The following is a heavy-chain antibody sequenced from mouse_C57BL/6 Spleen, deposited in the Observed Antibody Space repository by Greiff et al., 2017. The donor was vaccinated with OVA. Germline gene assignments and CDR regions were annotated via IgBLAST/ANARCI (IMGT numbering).Heavy chain of an antibody. CDR1: GYTFTSYW. V-gene: IGHV1-50*01. CDR2: IDPSDSYT. Sequence: QVQLQQSGAELVKPGASVKLSCKASGYTFTSYWMQWVKQRPGQGLEWIGEIDPSDSYTNYNQKFKGKATLTVDTSSSTAYMQLSSLTSEDSAVYYCARGGMDYGEGYAMDYWGQGTSVTVSS. CDR3: ARGGMDYGEGYAMDY. D-gene: IGHD2-4*01. J-gene: IGHJ4*01.